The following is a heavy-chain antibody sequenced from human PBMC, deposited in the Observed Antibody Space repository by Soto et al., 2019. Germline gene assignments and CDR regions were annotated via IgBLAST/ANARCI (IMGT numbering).Heavy chain of an antibody. Sequence: PSETLDLTCAVYGESFRGSNWTGIRQTPGKGLQWIGQINHSGSASYNPSLKSRVTISVHTSNSQFSLELSSVTAADTAVYYCARGLITGSHYSGGWYYFDSWGQGTQVTVS. CDR2: INHSGSA. V-gene: IGHV4-34*01. J-gene: IGHJ4*02. CDR1: GESFRGSN. CDR3: ARGLITGSHYSGGWYYFDS. D-gene: IGHD6-19*01.